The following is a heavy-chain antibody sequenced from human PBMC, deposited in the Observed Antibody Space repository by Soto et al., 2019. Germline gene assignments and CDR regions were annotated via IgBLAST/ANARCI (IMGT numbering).Heavy chain of an antibody. D-gene: IGHD2-2*01. V-gene: IGHV5-51*01. J-gene: IGHJ3*02. CDR3: ARPTGMGYCSTTSCHDAFDI. CDR1: GYSFTTYW. Sequence: SCVVSGYSFTTYWIGWVRQMPGKGLEWMGIIYPGDSDTRYSPSFQGQVTISADKSISTAYLQWSSLKASDTAMYYCARPTGMGYCSTTSCHDAFDIWGQGTMVTVSS. CDR2: IYPGDSDT.